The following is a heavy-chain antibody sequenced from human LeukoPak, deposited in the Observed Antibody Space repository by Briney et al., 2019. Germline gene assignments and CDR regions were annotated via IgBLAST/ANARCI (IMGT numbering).Heavy chain of an antibody. CDR3: ARDGSRWPFEY. CDR2: IHFGGTT. J-gene: IGHJ4*02. V-gene: IGHV3-53*01. CDR1: GFTVSTSY. D-gene: IGHD4-23*01. Sequence: GGSLRLSCAASGFTVSTSYMSWVRQAPAKGLEWVSAIHFGGTTYYADSVKGRFTVSRDNSKNTLYLQMNSLRAEDTALYYCARDGSRWPFEYWGQGTLVTVSS.